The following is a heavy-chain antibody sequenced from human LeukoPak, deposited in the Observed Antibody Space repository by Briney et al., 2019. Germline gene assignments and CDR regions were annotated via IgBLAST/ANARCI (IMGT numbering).Heavy chain of an antibody. Sequence: SGTLSLTCAVSGGSISSGGYSWSWIRQPPGKGLEWIGYIYHSGSTYYNPSLKSRVTISVDRSKNQFSLKLSSVTAADTAVYYCARDAYYDFWSGMFDPWGQGTLVTVSS. CDR1: GGSISSGGYS. CDR2: IYHSGST. J-gene: IGHJ5*02. D-gene: IGHD3-3*01. CDR3: ARDAYYDFWSGMFDP. V-gene: IGHV4-30-2*01.